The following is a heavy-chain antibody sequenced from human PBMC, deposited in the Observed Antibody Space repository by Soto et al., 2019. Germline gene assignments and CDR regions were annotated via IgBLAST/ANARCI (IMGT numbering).Heavy chain of an antibody. CDR3: AHAYGGRSLY. CDR1: GFSLTTDRVG. V-gene: IGHV2-5*02. Sequence: QITLKESGPTLVKPTQTLTLTCTFSGFSLTTDRVGVGWIRQPPGEALEWLAVIYWDDTKTYRPSLESRHTITKDTSKNQVALTMTNMVSVDTATYYCAHAYGGRSLYWGQGTLVTVSS. D-gene: IGHD1-26*01. CDR2: IYWDDTK. J-gene: IGHJ4*02.